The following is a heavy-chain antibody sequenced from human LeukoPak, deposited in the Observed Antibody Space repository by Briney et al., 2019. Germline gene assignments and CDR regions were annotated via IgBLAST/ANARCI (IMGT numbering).Heavy chain of an antibody. J-gene: IGHJ4*02. V-gene: IGHV4-31*03. CDR3: ARAHSGYDSTPFDY. CDR2: IYYQGGT. D-gene: IGHD5-12*01. CDR1: GGSIRSGGYY. Sequence: SETLSLTCTVTGGSIRSGGYYWSWIRQHPGKGLEWIGYIYYQGGTYYSPSLRSRVIISVDTSKNQFSLKLSSVTAADTAVYYCARAHSGYDSTPFDYWGQGTLVTVSS.